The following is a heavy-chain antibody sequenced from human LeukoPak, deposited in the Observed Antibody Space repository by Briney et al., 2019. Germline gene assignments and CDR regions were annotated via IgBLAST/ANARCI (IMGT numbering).Heavy chain of an antibody. CDR3: ARSVTANAFDI. Sequence: PGGSLRLSCAASGFTFSSYSMSWVRQAPGKGLEWVSYISSSSSTIYYADSVKGRFTISRDNAKNSLYLQMNSLRAEDTAVYYCARSVTANAFDIWGQGTMVTVSS. CDR2: ISSSSSTI. CDR1: GFTFSSYS. D-gene: IGHD4-11*01. J-gene: IGHJ3*02. V-gene: IGHV3-48*01.